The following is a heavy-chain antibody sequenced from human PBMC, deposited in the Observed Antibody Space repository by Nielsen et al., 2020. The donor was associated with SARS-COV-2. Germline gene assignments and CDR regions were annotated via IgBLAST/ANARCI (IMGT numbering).Heavy chain of an antibody. V-gene: IGHV3-23*01. CDR1: GFTFSNSA. D-gene: IGHD2-2*03. J-gene: IGHJ4*02. CDR3: AKDFHGSVADFFGN. Sequence: GESLPISCTASGFTFSNSAMSWVRQASGKGLEWVSSISGSGDRTDYADSVKGRVIISRDNSKNTLQLQMNSLRAEDTALYFCAKDFHGSVADFFGNWGQGTLVTVSS. CDR2: ISGSGDRT.